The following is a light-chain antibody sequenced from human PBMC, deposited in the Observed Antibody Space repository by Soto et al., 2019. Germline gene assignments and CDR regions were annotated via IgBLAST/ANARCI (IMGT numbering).Light chain of an antibody. CDR1: QSVSSY. V-gene: IGKV3-11*01. CDR3: QQRSNWST. CDR2: EAS. J-gene: IGKJ5*01. Sequence: EIVLTQSPATLSLSPGERATLSCRASQSVSSYLAWYQQKPGQAPRLLIYEASNRATGIPARFSGSGSGTDFTLTTSSLAPEDSAVYYCQQRSNWSTFGQGTRLEIK.